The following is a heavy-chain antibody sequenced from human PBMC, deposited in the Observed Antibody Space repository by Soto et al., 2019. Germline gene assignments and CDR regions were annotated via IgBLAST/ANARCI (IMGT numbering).Heavy chain of an antibody. CDR3: AKTVRYGSGRSCYYYFDY. V-gene: IGHV3-33*06. CDR2: IWYDGSSK. CDR1: GFTFSSYG. J-gene: IGHJ4*02. Sequence: GGSLRLSCAASGFTFSSYGMHWVRQAPGKGLEWVAVIWYDGSSKYYADSVKGRFTISRDNSKNTLYLQMNSLRAEDTAVYYCAKTVRYGSGRSCYYYFDYWGQGTLVTVSS. D-gene: IGHD2-15*01.